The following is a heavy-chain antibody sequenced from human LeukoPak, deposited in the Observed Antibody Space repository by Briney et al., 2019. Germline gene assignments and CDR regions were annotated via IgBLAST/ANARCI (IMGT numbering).Heavy chain of an antibody. Sequence: PGRSLRLSCAASGFTFSSYAMRWVRQAPGKGLEWVAVISYDGSNKYYADSVKGRFTISRDNSKNTLYLQMNSLRAEDTAVYYCARPSGYTNLLAAYFDYWGQGTLVTVSS. CDR1: GFTFSSYA. J-gene: IGHJ4*02. CDR3: ARPSGYTNLLAAYFDY. V-gene: IGHV3-30-3*01. D-gene: IGHD5-12*01. CDR2: ISYDGSNK.